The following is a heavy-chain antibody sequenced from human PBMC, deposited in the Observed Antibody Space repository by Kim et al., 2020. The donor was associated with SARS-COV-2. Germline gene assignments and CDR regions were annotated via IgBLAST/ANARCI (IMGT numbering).Heavy chain of an antibody. J-gene: IGHJ4*02. CDR3: ARDLSYEPCDY. D-gene: IGHD5-12*01. Sequence: GGSLRLSCAASGFTSSGYYMSWIRQAPGKGLEWVSYISGSSSTIYYADSVKGRFTISRDNAKNSLYLQMNSLRADDTAVYYCARDLSYEPCDYWGQGILVTVSS. CDR1: GFTSSGYY. CDR2: ISGSSSTI. V-gene: IGHV3-11*01.